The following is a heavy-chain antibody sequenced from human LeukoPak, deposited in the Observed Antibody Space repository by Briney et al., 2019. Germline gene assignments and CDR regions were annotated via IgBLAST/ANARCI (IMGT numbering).Heavy chain of an antibody. CDR3: ARDRALRSFYY. V-gene: IGHV4-38-2*02. J-gene: IGHJ4*01. Sequence: PSETLSLTCSASYSMSNSFSWGWVRQSPGKGLEWIASIYDGGNKYYTASVKSRFTMSVDTSKNQISPQLNTLTAADTAVYYCARDRALRSFYYWGLGTLVTVSS. D-gene: IGHD2/OR15-2a*01. CDR2: IYDGGNK. CDR1: YSMSNSFS.